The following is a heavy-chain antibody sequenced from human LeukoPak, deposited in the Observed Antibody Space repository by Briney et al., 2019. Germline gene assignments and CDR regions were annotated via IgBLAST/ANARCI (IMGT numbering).Heavy chain of an antibody. CDR2: IFYTGT. Sequence: PAETLSLTCTVSGGSISYTNYYWGWIRQPPGKGLEWIGTIFYTGTYYNPSLKSRATISVDTSKDKFSLTLSSVTAADTAVYYCARLYSGSYYFDYWGQGILVTVSS. V-gene: IGHV4-39*01. D-gene: IGHD1-26*01. CDR1: GGSISYTNYY. J-gene: IGHJ4*02. CDR3: ARLYSGSYYFDY.